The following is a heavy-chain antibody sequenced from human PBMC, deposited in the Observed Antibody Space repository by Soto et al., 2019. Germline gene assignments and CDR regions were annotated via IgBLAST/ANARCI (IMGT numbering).Heavy chain of an antibody. CDR2: IYSGGST. CDR1: GFTVSSHY. J-gene: IGHJ4*02. D-gene: IGHD6-19*01. CDR3: ARDSNSAGTMYDY. V-gene: IGHV3-53*01. Sequence: TGGSLRLSCAASGFTVSSHYMSWVRQAPGKGLEWVSVIYSGGSTYYADSVKGRFTISRDTSKNTLYLQMNSLRAEDTAIYYCARDSNSAGTMYDYWGQGTLVTVSS.